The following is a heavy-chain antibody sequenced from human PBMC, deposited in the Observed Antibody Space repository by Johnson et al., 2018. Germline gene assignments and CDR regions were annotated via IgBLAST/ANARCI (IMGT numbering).Heavy chain of an antibody. Sequence: EVQLLESGGGLVKPGGSLRLSCAASGFTFSNAWMNWVRQAPGKGLEWVGRIKSKTDGGTTDYAAPVKGRFTISRDDSKNTLYLEMKSLKTEDTAVYYCTTGGITMVRGVIQVGYYDMDVWGKGTTVTVSS. D-gene: IGHD3-10*01. V-gene: IGHV3-15*07. J-gene: IGHJ6*03. CDR3: TTGGITMVRGVIQVGYYDMDV. CDR2: IKSKTDGGTT. CDR1: GFTFSNAW.